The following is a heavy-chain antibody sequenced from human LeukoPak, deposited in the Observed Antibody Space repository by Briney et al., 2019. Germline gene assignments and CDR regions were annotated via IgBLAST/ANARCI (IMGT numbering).Heavy chain of an antibody. CDR1: GFTFSSYG. CDR3: ARDYVAVAGSWGSFDY. D-gene: IGHD6-19*01. CDR2: ISGSGGST. V-gene: IGHV3-23*01. Sequence: GGSLRLSCAASGFTFSSYGMSWVRQAPGKGLERVSAISGSGGSTYYADSVKGRFTISRDNAKNSLYLQMNSLRAEDTAVYYCARDYVAVAGSWGSFDYWGQGTLVTVSS. J-gene: IGHJ4*02.